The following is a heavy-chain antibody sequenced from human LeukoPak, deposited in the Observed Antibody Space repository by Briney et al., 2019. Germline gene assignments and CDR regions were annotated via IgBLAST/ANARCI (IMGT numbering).Heavy chain of an antibody. Sequence: GGSLRLSCAASGFTFSSYAMSRVRQAPGKGLEWVSAISGSGGSTYYADSVKGRFTISRDNSKNTLYLQMNSLRAEDTAVYYCAKGSTVTLIEPWDYWGQGTLVTVSS. J-gene: IGHJ4*02. V-gene: IGHV3-23*01. CDR1: GFTFSSYA. CDR2: ISGSGGST. CDR3: AKGSTVTLIEPWDY. D-gene: IGHD4-17*01.